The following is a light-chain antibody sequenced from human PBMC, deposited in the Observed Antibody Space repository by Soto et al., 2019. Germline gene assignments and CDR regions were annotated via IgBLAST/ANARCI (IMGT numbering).Light chain of an antibody. CDR3: QQYQKYPYT. Sequence: DIQMTQSPSTLAASVGDRVTITCRASQSVSAWLAWYQRKPGKGPKLLIYDASNLGSGVPSRFSGSGSGTEFTLTISSLQPDDFGSYFCQQYQKYPYTFGQGTKLEI. CDR2: DAS. CDR1: QSVSAW. V-gene: IGKV1-5*01. J-gene: IGKJ2*01.